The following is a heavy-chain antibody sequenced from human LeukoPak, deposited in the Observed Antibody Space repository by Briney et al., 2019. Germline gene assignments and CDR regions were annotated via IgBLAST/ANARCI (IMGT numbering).Heavy chain of an antibody. D-gene: IGHD3-3*01. CDR2: ISAYNGNT. Sequence: ASVKVSCKASGYTFTSYGISWVRQAPGQGLEWMGWISAYNGNTNYAQKLQGRVTMTTDTSTSTAYMELRSLRSDDTAVYYCARGSRYYDFWSGTSGVPDCWGQGTLVTVSS. CDR3: ARGSRYYDFWSGTSGVPDC. CDR1: GYTFTSYG. V-gene: IGHV1-18*01. J-gene: IGHJ4*02.